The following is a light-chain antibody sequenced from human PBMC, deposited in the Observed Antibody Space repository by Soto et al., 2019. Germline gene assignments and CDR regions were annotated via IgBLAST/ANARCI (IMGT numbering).Light chain of an antibody. CDR1: QGINYF. V-gene: IGKV1-9*01. Sequence: DIRLTQSPSFLSTSVGDRVTITCRASQGINYFLAWYQQKPGKAPKLLISAASTLQSGVPSRFSGSGSRTEFTLTISSQQPEDSANYYCQQLNSYPYTFGQGTKLEIK. CDR3: QQLNSYPYT. CDR2: AAS. J-gene: IGKJ2*01.